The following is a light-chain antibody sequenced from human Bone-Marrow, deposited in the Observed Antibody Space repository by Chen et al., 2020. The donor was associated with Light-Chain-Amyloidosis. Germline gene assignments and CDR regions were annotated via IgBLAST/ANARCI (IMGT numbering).Light chain of an antibody. CDR1: RGIKTW. CDR2: AAT. J-gene: IGKJ4*01. Sequence: DIQMTQSPPSLSASGGDRVTITCRASRGIKTWLAWYQQQPGKAPRLLIYAATRLQDGVPSRFSGSGSGTDFTLTINDLQPEDFATYFCQQADSFPLLTFGGGTRVEI. CDR3: QQADSFPLLT. V-gene: IGKV1-12*01.